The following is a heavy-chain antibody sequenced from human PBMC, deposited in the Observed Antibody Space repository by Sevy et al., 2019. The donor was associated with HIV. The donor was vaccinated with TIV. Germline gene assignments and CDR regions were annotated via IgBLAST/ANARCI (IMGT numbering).Heavy chain of an antibody. CDR3: ARGLFHYYDSSGYYFFDY. CDR1: GGSFSGYY. J-gene: IGHJ4*02. D-gene: IGHD3-22*01. CDR2: INHSGST. V-gene: IGHV4-34*01. Sequence: SETLSLTCAFYGGSFSGYYWSWIRQPPGKGLEWIGEINHSGSTNYNPSLKSRVTISVDTSKNQFSLKLSSVTAADTAVYYCARGLFHYYDSSGYYFFDYWGQGTLVTVSS.